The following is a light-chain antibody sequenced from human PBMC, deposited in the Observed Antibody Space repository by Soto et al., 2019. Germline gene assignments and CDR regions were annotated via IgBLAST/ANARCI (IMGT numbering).Light chain of an antibody. CDR1: QSVSSW. CDR3: QHYNSYSWT. V-gene: IGKV1-5*01. Sequence: DIHLTQSPSTLSGSVGDRVTITFLATQSVSSWLAWYQQKPGKAPNLLIYDVSSLESGVPSRFSGSGSGTDFTLTISSLQPDDFATYYCQHYNSYSWTFGQGTKVDI. CDR2: DVS. J-gene: IGKJ1*01.